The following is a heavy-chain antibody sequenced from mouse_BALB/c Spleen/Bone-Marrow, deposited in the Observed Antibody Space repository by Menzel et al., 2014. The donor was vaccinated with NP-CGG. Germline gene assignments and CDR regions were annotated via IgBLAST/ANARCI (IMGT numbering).Heavy chain of an antibody. Sequence: DVKLVESGGGLVKPGGSLKLSCAASGFTFSSYATSWVRQSPDKRLERVAEISSGGSYTYYPDTVTGRFTISRDNAENTLYLEMSSLRSEDTAMYYCASGDVYFAYWGQGTLVTVSA. CDR3: ASGDVYFAY. CDR2: ISSGGSYT. V-gene: IGHV5-9-4*01. CDR1: GFTFSSYA. J-gene: IGHJ3*01.